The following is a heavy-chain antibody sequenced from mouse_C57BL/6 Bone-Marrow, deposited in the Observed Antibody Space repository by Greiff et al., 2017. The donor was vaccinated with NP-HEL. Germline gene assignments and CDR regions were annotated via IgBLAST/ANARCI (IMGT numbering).Heavy chain of an antibody. CDR1: GYTFTDYY. CDR2: IFPGSGST. CDR3: AREGYDDGGFAY. D-gene: IGHD2-2*01. J-gene: IGHJ3*01. V-gene: IGHV1-75*01. Sequence: VQVVESGPELVKPGASVKISCKASGYTFTDYYINWVKQRPGQGLEWIGWIFPGSGSTYYNEKFKGKATLTVDKSSSTAYMFLSSLTSEDSAVYFCAREGYDDGGFAYWGQGTLVTVSA.